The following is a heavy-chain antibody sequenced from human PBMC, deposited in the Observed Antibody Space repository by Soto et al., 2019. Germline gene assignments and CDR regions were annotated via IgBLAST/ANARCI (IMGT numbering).Heavy chain of an antibody. CDR1: GYTFFDYG. CDR2: VSPKSGNT. V-gene: IGHV1-18*01. J-gene: IGHJ1*01. CDR3: ARGRTVSSIGPLLV. D-gene: IGHD1-1*01. Sequence: QIQLVQSGAEVKKPGASVKVSCKASGYTFFDYGVSWVRQAPGQGLEWMGWVSPKSGNTDYARKVKGRVTMTTDISTSTAYMELRGLISDDTGVYYCARGRTVSSIGPLLVWGQGTLVSVSS.